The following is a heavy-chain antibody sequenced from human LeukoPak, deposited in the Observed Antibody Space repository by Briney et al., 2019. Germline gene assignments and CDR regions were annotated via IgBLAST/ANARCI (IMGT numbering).Heavy chain of an antibody. Sequence: ASLKVSCKASGGTFSSYAISWVRQAPGQGLEWMGRIIPILGIANYAQKFQGRVTITADKSTSTAYMELSSLRSEATAVYYCARGRDPPVAYCGGDCGGWFDPWGQGTLVTVSS. D-gene: IGHD2-21*02. V-gene: IGHV1-69*04. CDR1: GGTFSSYA. CDR2: IIPILGIA. CDR3: ARGRDPPVAYCGGDCGGWFDP. J-gene: IGHJ5*02.